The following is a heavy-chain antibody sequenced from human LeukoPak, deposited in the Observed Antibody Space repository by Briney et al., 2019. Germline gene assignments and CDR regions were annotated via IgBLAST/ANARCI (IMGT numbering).Heavy chain of an antibody. CDR1: GFTFSDYY. J-gene: IGHJ4*02. V-gene: IGHV3-11*01. D-gene: IGHD3-22*01. Sequence: GGSLRLSCAASGFTFSDYYMSWIRQAPGKGLEWVSYISSSGSTIYYADSVKGRFTISRDNAKNSLYLQMNSLRAEDTAVYYCARGQHYYDSSGYFTYYFDYWGQGTLVTVSS. CDR3: ARGQHYYDSSGYFTYYFDY. CDR2: ISSSGSTI.